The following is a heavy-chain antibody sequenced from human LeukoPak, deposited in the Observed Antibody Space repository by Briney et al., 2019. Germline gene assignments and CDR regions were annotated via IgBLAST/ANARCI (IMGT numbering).Heavy chain of an antibody. D-gene: IGHD3-22*01. CDR2: ISWNGGST. CDR3: ARSYDTSGYYYVGAGY. CDR1: AFTFDDYG. Sequence: GGSLRLSCAASAFTFDDYGMSWVRQAPGKGLEWVFGISWNGGSTAYADSVKGRFTISRDNAKNSLYLQMNSLRAEDTALYYCARSYDTSGYYYVGAGYWGQGTLVTVSS. J-gene: IGHJ4*02. V-gene: IGHV3-20*04.